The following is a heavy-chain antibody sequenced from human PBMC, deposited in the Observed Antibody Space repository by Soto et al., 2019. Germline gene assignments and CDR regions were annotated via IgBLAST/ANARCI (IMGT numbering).Heavy chain of an antibody. J-gene: IGHJ4*02. CDR3: ASHSGSFRVDY. CDR2: IYPGDSDT. Sequence: GESLKISCKGSGYSFSSYWIGWVRQMPGKGLEWMGIIYPGDSDTRYSPSFQGQVTISADKCISTAYLQRSSLKASATATYYYASHSGSFRVDYWGPGTLVTVSS. D-gene: IGHD3-10*01. CDR1: GYSFSSYW. V-gene: IGHV5-51*01.